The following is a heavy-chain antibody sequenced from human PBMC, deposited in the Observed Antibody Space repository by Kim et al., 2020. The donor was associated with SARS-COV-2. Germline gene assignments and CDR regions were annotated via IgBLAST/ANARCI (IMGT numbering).Heavy chain of an antibody. D-gene: IGHD3-10*02. CDR3: ARVFESAEYFQH. V-gene: IGHV1-69*01. J-gene: IGHJ1*01. Sequence: NYAQKFQGMVTITADESTSTAYMELSSLRSEDTAVYYCARVFESAEYFQHWGQGTLVTVSS.